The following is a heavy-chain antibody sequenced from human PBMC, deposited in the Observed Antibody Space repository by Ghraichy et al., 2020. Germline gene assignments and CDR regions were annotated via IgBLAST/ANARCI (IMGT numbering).Heavy chain of an antibody. V-gene: IGHV3-30*18. CDR1: GFTFSNYG. CDR3: AKDRLPAAALYYFDY. Sequence: GGSLRLSCAASGFTFSNYGIHWVRQAPGKGLNWVAFISYDGSKKYYADSVKGRFTISRDNSKNTLYLQMNSLRAEDTAVYYCAKDRLPAAALYYFDYWGHGTLVTVSS. J-gene: IGHJ4*01. CDR2: ISYDGSKK. D-gene: IGHD6-13*01.